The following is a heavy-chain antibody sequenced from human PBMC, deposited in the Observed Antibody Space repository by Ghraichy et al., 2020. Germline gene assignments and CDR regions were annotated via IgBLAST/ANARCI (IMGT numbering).Heavy chain of an antibody. J-gene: IGHJ3*02. V-gene: IGHV1-18*04. CDR1: GYTFTSYG. CDR2: ISAYNGNT. Sequence: ASVKVSCKASGYTFTSYGISWVRQAPGQGLEWMGWISAYNGNTNYAQKLQGRVTMTTDTSTSTAYMELRSLRSDDTAVYYCARVGSGWYQEGAFDIWGQGTMVTVSS. CDR3: ARVGSGWYQEGAFDI. D-gene: IGHD6-19*01.